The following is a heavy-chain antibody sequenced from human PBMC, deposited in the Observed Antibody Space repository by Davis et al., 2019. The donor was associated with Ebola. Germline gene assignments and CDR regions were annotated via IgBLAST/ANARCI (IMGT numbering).Heavy chain of an antibody. D-gene: IGHD3-10*01. CDR1: GYTFINYY. CDR3: AGMHGFGEGWPGY. J-gene: IGHJ4*02. CDR2: INPNDGRT. V-gene: IGHV1-46*01. Sequence: ASVKVSCKASGYTFINYYMHWVRQAPGQGLEWMGMINPNDGRTIYAQKFQGRVTIIADESTSTAYMELSSLRSEDTAVYYCAGMHGFGEGWPGYWGQGTLLTVSS.